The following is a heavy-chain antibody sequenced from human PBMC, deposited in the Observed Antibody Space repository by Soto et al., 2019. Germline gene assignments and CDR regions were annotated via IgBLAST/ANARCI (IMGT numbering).Heavy chain of an antibody. CDR2: IYYTGAT. Sequence: QVQLRESGPGLVEASGTLSLTCEVSTGSISSGNWWSWVRQPPGKGLEWIGEIYYTGATNYNPSLKSRITMTIDKSKDHFSLSLRSATAADTAVYYCARVFSSGSGRMYYFDFWGQGTLVSVSS. CDR3: ARVFSSGSGRMYYFDF. CDR1: TGSISSGNW. D-gene: IGHD6-25*01. J-gene: IGHJ4*02. V-gene: IGHV4-4*02.